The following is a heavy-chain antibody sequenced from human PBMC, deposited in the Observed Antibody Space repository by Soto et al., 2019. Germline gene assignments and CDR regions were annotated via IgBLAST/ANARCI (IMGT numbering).Heavy chain of an antibody. V-gene: IGHV1-3*01. CDR2: INAGNGNT. D-gene: IGHD6-6*01. Sequence: ASVKVSCKASGYTFTSYAMHWVRQAPGQRLEWMGWINAGNGNTKYSQKFQGRVTISVDTSKNQFSLKLSSVTAADTAVYSCARGAMAARPGLECWGQGTRGTVCS. J-gene: IGHJ4*02. CDR3: ARGAMAARPGLEC. CDR1: GYTFTSYA.